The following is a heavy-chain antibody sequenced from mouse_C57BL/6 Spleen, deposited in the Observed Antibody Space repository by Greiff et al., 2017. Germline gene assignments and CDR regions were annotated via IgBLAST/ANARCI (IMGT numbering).Heavy chain of an antibody. CDR1: GYTFTSYW. Sequence: QVQLQQPGAELVKPGASVKMSCKASGYTFTSYWITWVKQRPGRGLEWIGDIYPGSGSTNYNEKFKSKATLTVDTSSSTAYMQLISLTSEDSAVYYCDKREGYYSSMDDWGQGPSVTVS. CDR2: IYPGSGST. J-gene: IGHJ4*01. CDR3: DKREGYYSSMDD. V-gene: IGHV1-55*01.